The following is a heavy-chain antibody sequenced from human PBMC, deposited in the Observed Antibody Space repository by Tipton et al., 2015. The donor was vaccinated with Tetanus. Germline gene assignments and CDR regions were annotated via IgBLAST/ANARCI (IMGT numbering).Heavy chain of an antibody. V-gene: IGHV1-18*01. D-gene: IGHD6-19*01. CDR2: ISVYNGNT. CDR1: GYTFNTFG. CDR3: ARVPTNPLAVDRPTDY. Sequence: QSGAEVKKPGASVKVSCKASGYTFNTFGISWVRQAPGQGLEWIGWISVYNGNTNYGQNVQGRVTMTTDTPTSTAYMGLRSLRSDDTAVYYCARVPTNPLAVDRPTDYWGQGTLVTVSS. J-gene: IGHJ4*02.